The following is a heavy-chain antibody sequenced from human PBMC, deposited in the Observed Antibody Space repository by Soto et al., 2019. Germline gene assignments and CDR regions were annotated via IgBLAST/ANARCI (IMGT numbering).Heavy chain of an antibody. CDR3: ARDRATTGAYYFDY. CDR2: IIPHFGTA. Sequence: VKVSCKASEGTFSSYAISWGRQAPGQGLEWRGGIIPHFGTANYAQKFQGRVTMTADESTSTAYMELSSLRSEDTAVYYCARDRATTGAYYFDYWGQGTLVTVSS. J-gene: IGHJ4*02. V-gene: IGHV1-69*13. CDR1: EGTFSSYA. D-gene: IGHD1-26*01.